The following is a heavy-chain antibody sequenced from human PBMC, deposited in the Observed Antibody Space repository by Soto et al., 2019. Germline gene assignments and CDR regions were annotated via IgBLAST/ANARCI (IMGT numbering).Heavy chain of an antibody. CDR1: GESLNYYY. J-gene: IGHJ5*02. D-gene: IGHD2-21*01. V-gene: IGHV4-34*01. Sequence: HVQLRQWGAGLLKPSDTLSLTCAVYGESLNYYYWSWSRQAPGKGLEWIGEFYQGGSTHYNPSVKSRVTISVDLSSQQFSLKLTAVTAADTATYYCARGMWPDRFANWGQGTLVTVSS. CDR3: ARGMWPDRFAN. CDR2: FYQGGST.